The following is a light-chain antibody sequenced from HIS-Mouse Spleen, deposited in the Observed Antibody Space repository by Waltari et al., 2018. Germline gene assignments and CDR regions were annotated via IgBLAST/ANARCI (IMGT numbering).Light chain of an antibody. CDR2: DVS. CDR3: CSYAGSYRV. J-gene: IGLJ1*01. CDR1: SSHGGGHNY. V-gene: IGLV2-11*01. Sequence: QSALTQPRSVSGSPGQSVTISCTGTSSHGGGHNYVSWYQQHPGKAPKLMIYDVSKRPSGVPDRFSGSKSGNTASLTISGLQAEDEADYYCCSYAGSYRVFGTGTKVTVL.